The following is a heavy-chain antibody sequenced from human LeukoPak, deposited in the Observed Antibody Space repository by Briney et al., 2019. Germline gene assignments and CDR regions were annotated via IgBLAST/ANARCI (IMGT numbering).Heavy chain of an antibody. J-gene: IGHJ4*02. Sequence: GGSLRLSCAASGFTFSSYSMNWVRQAPGKGLEWVSFISSSSSYIYYADSVKGRFTISRDNAKNSLYLQMNSLRAEDTAVYYCAREAKTARSLDYWGQGTLVTVSS. V-gene: IGHV3-21*01. CDR3: AREAKTARSLDY. D-gene: IGHD2-21*02. CDR2: ISSSSSYI. CDR1: GFTFSSYS.